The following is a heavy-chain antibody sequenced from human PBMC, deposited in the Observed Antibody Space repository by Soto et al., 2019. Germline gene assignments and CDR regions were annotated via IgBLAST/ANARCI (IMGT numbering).Heavy chain of an antibody. CDR2: INEDGSEE. Sequence: EVQMLESGGGLVQPGGSLRLSCAASGFSISDYWMSWVRQAPGKGLEWVCNINEDGSEENYVDSVKGRFTISRDNARNSLYLQMNSLRVEDTAVYYCCHTWVGGQGNLVTVSS. CDR3: CHTWV. CDR1: GFSISDYW. D-gene: IGHD1-26*01. V-gene: IGHV3-7*01. J-gene: IGHJ4*02.